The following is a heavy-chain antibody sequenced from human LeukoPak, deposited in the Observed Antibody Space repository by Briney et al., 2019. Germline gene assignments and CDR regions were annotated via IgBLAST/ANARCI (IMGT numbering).Heavy chain of an antibody. CDR1: DLILSNYW. Sequence: GGSLRLSCAAFDLILSNYWMSWVRQVPGKGLEWVANIKQDGTKKYYVDSVKGRFTISRDNAKNSLYLQMNSLRAEDTALYYCAKIAVAGPFDYWGQGTLVTVSS. D-gene: IGHD6-19*01. CDR2: IKQDGTKK. V-gene: IGHV3-7*03. CDR3: AKIAVAGPFDY. J-gene: IGHJ4*02.